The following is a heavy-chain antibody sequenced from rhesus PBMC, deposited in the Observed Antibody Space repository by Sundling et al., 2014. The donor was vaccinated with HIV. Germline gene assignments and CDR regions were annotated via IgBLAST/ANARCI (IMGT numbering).Heavy chain of an antibody. D-gene: IGHD3-34*01. V-gene: IGHV4-127*01. CDR1: GGSISSGYG. CDR3: ARDRYWGEGDS. J-gene: IGHJ6*01. CDR2: VSGNTGST. Sequence: QLQLQESGPGLVKPSETLSLTCAVSGGSISSGYGWSWIRQPPGKGLEWIGRVSGNTGSTDYSPSLKSRVTISKDSSKNQFSLKLSSVTAADTAVYYCARDRYWGEGDSWGPGVVVTVSS.